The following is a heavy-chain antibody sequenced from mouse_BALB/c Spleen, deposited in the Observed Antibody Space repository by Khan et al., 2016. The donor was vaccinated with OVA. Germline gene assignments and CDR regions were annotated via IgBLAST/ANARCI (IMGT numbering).Heavy chain of an antibody. CDR1: GFSLTTYG. CDR3: ARGGFYAMDY. V-gene: IGHV2-6*02. CDR2: IWSDGIT. J-gene: IGHJ4*01. Sequence: VQLKESGPGLVAPSQSLSITCTVSGFSLTTYGVHWVRQPPGKGLEWLVVIWSDGITTYNSTLKSRMSISKDNSKSQVFLKMNSLQTDDTAMYYCARGGFYAMDYWGQGTSVTVSS.